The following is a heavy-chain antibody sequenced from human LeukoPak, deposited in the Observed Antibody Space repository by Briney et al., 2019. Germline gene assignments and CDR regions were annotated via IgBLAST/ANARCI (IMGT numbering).Heavy chain of an antibody. J-gene: IGHJ2*01. CDR1: GFTFSSYE. CDR2: ISSSGSTI. CDR3: ARGYSYGRNWYFDL. D-gene: IGHD5-18*01. V-gene: IGHV3-48*03. Sequence: GGSLRLSCAASGFTFSSYEMNWVRQAPGKGLEWVSHISSSGSTIYYADSVKGRFTISRDNAKNSLYLQMNSLRAEDTALYYCARGYSYGRNWYFDLWGRGTLVTVSS.